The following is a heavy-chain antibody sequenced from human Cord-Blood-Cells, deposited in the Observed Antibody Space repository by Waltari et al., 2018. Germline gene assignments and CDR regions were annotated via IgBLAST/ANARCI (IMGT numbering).Heavy chain of an antibody. CDR3: ARAGADFWSGYYDY. V-gene: IGHV4-34*01. CDR1: GGSFSGYY. Sequence: VQLQQWGAGRLKPSETLSLTCAVYGGSFSGYYWSWIRQPPGKGLEWIGEINHSGSTNYNPSLKSRVTISVDTSKNQFSLKLSSVTAADTAVYYCARAGADFWSGYYDYWGQGTLVTVSS. J-gene: IGHJ4*02. CDR2: INHSGST. D-gene: IGHD3-3*01.